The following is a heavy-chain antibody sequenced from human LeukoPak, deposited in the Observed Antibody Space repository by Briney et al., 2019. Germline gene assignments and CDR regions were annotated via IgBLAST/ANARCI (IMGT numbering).Heavy chain of an antibody. Sequence: SETLSLTCAVSGVSISSSNWWSWVRQPPGKGLEWIGEIYHSGSTNYNPSLKSRVTISVDKSKNQFSLKLSSVTAADTAVYYCASSPMVGSGSSVDYWGQGTLVTVSS. CDR3: ASSPMVGSGSSVDY. CDR1: GVSISSSNW. J-gene: IGHJ4*02. V-gene: IGHV4-4*02. D-gene: IGHD3-10*01. CDR2: IYHSGST.